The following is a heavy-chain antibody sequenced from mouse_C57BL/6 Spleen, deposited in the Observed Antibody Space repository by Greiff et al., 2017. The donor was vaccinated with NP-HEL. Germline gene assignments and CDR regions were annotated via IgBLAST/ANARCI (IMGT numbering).Heavy chain of an antibody. CDR3: ARERRPEYYFDY. V-gene: IGHV1-55*01. Sequence: QVQLQQPGAELVKPGASVKMSCKASGYTFTSYWITWVKQRPGQGLEWIGDIYPGSGSTNYIEKFKSKATLTVDTSSSTAYMQLSSLTSEDSAVYYCARERRPEYYFDYWGQGTTLTVSS. CDR2: IYPGSGST. CDR1: GYTFTSYW. J-gene: IGHJ2*01.